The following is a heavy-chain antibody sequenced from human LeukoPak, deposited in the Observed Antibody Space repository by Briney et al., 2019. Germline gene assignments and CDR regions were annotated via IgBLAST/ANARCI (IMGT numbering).Heavy chain of an antibody. D-gene: IGHD6-19*01. Sequence: PSETLSLTCTVSGGSISSYYWSWIRQPPGKGLEWIGYIYDSGSTNYNPSLKSRDTISEDTSKNQFSLKLSSVTAADTAVYYCARQSSGWATTDYWGQGTLVTVSS. J-gene: IGHJ4*02. CDR3: ARQSSGWATTDY. CDR2: IYDSGST. CDR1: GGSISSYY. V-gene: IGHV4-59*08.